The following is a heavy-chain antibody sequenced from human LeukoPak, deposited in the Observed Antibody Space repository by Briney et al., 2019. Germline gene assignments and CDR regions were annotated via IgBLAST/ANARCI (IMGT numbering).Heavy chain of an antibody. CDR3: ARDAKLLLWFGELDV. CDR2: ISYDGNNK. Sequence: GGSLRLSCAASGFTFSSHAMHWVRQAPGKGLEWVAVISYDGNNKYYADSVKGRFTISRDNSENTLYLQMNSLRAEDTAVYYCARDAKLLLWFGELDVWGKGTTITVSS. V-gene: IGHV3-30*04. CDR1: GFTFSSHA. D-gene: IGHD3-10*01. J-gene: IGHJ6*04.